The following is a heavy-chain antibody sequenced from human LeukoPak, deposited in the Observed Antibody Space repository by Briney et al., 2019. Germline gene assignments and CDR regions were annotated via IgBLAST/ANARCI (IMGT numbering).Heavy chain of an antibody. D-gene: IGHD4-23*01. J-gene: IGHJ4*02. CDR1: GFTFSDYS. CDR3: ARDYGGSSPFDY. V-gene: IGHV3-48*01. Sequence: PGGSLRLSCAASGFTFSDYSMNWVRQAPGKGLEWVSFISRTGSTIYYADSVKGRFTISRDNARNSLYLQMNSLRAEDTAVYYCARDYGGSSPFDYWGQGTLVTVSS. CDR2: ISRTGSTI.